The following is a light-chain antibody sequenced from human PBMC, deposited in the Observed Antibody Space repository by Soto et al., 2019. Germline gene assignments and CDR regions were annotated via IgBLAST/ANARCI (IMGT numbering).Light chain of an antibody. CDR3: QQYNNWPQIT. Sequence: EIVLTHSLGTLSLSPCERATLSSSASQSVSSSYLAWYQQKPGQAPRLLIYGASTRATGIPARFSGSGSGTEFTLIISSLQSEDFAVYYCQQYNNWPQITFGQGTRLEIK. CDR2: GAS. CDR1: QSVSSSY. V-gene: IGKV3-15*01. J-gene: IGKJ5*01.